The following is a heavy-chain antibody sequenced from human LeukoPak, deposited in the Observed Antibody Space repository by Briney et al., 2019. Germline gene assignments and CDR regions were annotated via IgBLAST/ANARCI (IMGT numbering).Heavy chain of an antibody. J-gene: IGHJ4*02. CDR1: GSSISNNAL. V-gene: IGHV4-28*01. CDR2: IYHSGST. CDR3: ARIDRAVAGTIDY. Sequence: ASETLSLTCAVSGSSISNNALWGWIRPPPGKGLEWIGYIYHSGSTYYNPSLKSRVTMSVDTSKNQFSLKLSSVTAADTAVYYCARIDRAVAGTIDYWGQGTLVTVSS. D-gene: IGHD6-19*01.